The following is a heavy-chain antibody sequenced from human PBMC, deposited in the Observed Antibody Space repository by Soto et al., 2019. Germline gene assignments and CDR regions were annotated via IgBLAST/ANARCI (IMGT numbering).Heavy chain of an antibody. Sequence: EVQLVESGGGLVQPGGSLRLSCAASGFSFSDYSMNWVRLAPGKGLEWISYITSSSTSINYADSVKGLFSISRDIAKNSLYLHVDSLRNNETVVYYYARIFPRYARVFDYWGQGTLVTVSS. J-gene: IGHJ4*02. V-gene: IGHV3-48*02. CDR3: ARIFPRYARVFDY. CDR2: ITSSSTSI. D-gene: IGHD2-2*01. CDR1: GFSFSDYS.